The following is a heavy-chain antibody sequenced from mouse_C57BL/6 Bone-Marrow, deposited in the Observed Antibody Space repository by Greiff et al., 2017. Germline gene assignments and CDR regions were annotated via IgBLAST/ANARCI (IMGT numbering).Heavy chain of an antibody. CDR3: ARRGDYCGSSYWYFDV. V-gene: IGHV1-69*01. CDR2: IAPSDSYT. CDR1: GYTFTSYW. Sequence: QVQLQQPGAELVMPGASVKLSCKASGYTFTSYWMHWVKQRPGQGLEWIGEIAPSDSYTNYNQKFKGKSTLTVDKSSSTAYMQLSSLTSEDSAVYYCARRGDYCGSSYWYFDVWGTGTTVTVSS. J-gene: IGHJ1*03. D-gene: IGHD1-1*01.